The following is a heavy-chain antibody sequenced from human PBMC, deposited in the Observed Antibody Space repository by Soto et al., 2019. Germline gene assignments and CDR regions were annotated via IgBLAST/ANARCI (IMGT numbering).Heavy chain of an antibody. CDR2: ILPIFGTA. D-gene: IGHD3-22*01. CDR3: ARAVEGYYDSSGYYLGY. CDR1: GGTFSSYA. V-gene: IGHV1-69*01. Sequence: QVQLVQSGAEVKKPGSSVKVSCKASGGTFSSYAISWVRQAPGQGLEWMGGILPIFGTANYAQKFQGRVTITADESTSTAYMELSSLRSEDTAVYYCARAVEGYYDSSGYYLGYWGQGTLVTVSS. J-gene: IGHJ4*02.